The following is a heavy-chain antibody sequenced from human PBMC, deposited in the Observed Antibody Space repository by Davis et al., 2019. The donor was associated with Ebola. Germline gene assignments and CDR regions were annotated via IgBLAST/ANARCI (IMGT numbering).Heavy chain of an antibody. V-gene: IGHV1-2*04. D-gene: IGHD6-19*01. CDR1: GYTFTDYY. CDR2: INPNSGGT. Sequence: ASVKVSCKASGYTFTDYYIHWVRQAPGQGLEWMGWINPNSGGTKNAQKFQGWVTMTRDTSISTAYMELSRLRSDVTAVYYWARPPSSGWYAGYYFDYWGQGTLVTVSS. J-gene: IGHJ4*02. CDR3: ARPPSSGWYAGYYFDY.